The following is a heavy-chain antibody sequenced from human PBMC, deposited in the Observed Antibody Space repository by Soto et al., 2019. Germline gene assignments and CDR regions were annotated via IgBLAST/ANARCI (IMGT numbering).Heavy chain of an antibody. CDR2: ISSSSSTI. V-gene: IGHV3-48*02. D-gene: IGHD3-9*01. Sequence: PGGSLRLSCAASGFTFSSYSMNWVRQAPGKGLEWVSYISSSSSTIYYADSVKGRFTISRDNAKNSLYLQMNSLRDEDTAVYYCAREGAILTGYYPMSYNWFDPWGQGTLVTVSS. CDR1: GFTFSSYS. J-gene: IGHJ5*02. CDR3: AREGAILTGYYPMSYNWFDP.